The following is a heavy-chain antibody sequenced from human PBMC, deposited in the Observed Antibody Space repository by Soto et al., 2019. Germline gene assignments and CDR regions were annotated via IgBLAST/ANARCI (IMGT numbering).Heavy chain of an antibody. CDR2: TYYSGST. D-gene: IGHD7-27*01. J-gene: IGHJ3*02. CDR1: GGSISSYY. CDR3: ARVWGYAFDI. Sequence: SETLSLTCTVSGGSISSYYWSWIRQPPGKGLEWIGYTYYSGSTNYNPSLKSRVTVSVDTSKNQFSLKLSSVTAADTAVYYCARVWGYAFDIWGQGTMVTVSS. V-gene: IGHV4-59*08.